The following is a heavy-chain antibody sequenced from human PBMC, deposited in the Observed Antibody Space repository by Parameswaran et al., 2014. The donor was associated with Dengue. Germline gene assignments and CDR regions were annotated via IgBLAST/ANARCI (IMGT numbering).Heavy chain of an antibody. V-gene: IGHV3-48*03. Sequence: GSLRLSCAASGFSISTFEMNWVRQAPGKGLEWVSYITSSGTTRYYADSVRGRFTISRDNAKNSLYLQMNSLRAEDTALYYCARDDLGSQSDSWGQGTLVTVSS. CDR1: GFSISTFE. CDR3: ARDDLGSQSDS. J-gene: IGHJ4*02. D-gene: IGHD1-26*01. CDR2: ITSSGTTR.